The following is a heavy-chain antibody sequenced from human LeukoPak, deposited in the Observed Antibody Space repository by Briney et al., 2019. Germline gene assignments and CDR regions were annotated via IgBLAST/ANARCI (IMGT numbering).Heavy chain of an antibody. CDR3: AKDRTYGGKVDY. Sequence: GGSLRLSCAASGFTFSSYAMRWVRQAPGKGLEWVSVISGSGGCTSHADSVKGRFTTSRDYFKNTLYLQMNTLRAEDTAVYYCAKDRTYGGKVDYWGQGTLVTVSS. J-gene: IGHJ4*02. V-gene: IGHV3-23*01. CDR1: GFTFSSYA. CDR2: ISGSGGCT. D-gene: IGHD4-23*01.